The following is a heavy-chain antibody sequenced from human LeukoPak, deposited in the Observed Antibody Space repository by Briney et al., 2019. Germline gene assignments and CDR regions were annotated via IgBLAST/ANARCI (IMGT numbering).Heavy chain of an antibody. CDR1: GFTFSSYA. D-gene: IGHD3-22*01. CDR2: IWYDGSNK. CDR3: ARLRASSGYYSIDY. V-gene: IGHV3-33*08. Sequence: PGGSLRLSCAASGFTFSSYAMSWVRQAPGKGLEWVAVIWYDGSNKYYADSVKGRFTISRDNSKNTLYLQMNSLRAEDTAVYYCARLRASSGYYSIDYWGQGTLVTVSS. J-gene: IGHJ4*02.